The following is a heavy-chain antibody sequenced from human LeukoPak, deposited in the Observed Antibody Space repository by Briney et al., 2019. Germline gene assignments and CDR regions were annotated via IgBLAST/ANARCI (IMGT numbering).Heavy chain of an antibody. Sequence: GGSLRLSCAASGFTFSTSSMYWVRQAPGKGLEWVSSISSGGGTIYYADSVKGRFTVSRDNAKNSLYLQMNSLRAEDTAVYHCARNYGGLSICGQRAMVTVSP. CDR2: ISSGGGTI. CDR3: ARNYGGLSI. D-gene: IGHD4-17*01. J-gene: IGHJ3*02. CDR1: GFTFSTSS. V-gene: IGHV3-48*01.